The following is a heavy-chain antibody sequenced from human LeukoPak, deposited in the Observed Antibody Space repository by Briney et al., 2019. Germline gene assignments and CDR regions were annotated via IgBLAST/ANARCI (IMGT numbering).Heavy chain of an antibody. CDR3: ARVFEYSSGWYFDY. D-gene: IGHD6-19*01. V-gene: IGHV4-39*07. J-gene: IGHJ4*01. CDR2: IYYSGST. CDR1: GGSISSSSYY. Sequence: PSETLSLTCTVSGGSISSSSYYWGWIRQPPGKGLEWIGSIYYSGSTYYNPSLKSRVTISVDTSKNQFSLKLSSVTAADTAVYYCARVFEYSSGWYFDYWGQEPWSPSPQ.